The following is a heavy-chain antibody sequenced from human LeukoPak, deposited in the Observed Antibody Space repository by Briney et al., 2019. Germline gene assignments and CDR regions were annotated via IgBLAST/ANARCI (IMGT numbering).Heavy chain of an antibody. CDR2: INHSGST. Sequence: SETLSLTCAVYGGSFSGYYWSWIRQPPGKGLEWIGEINHSGSTNYNPSLKSRVTISVDTSKNQFSLKLSSVTTTDTAVYYCARLTSLTLVRGQNYYYHSMDVWGQGTTVTVSS. CDR3: ARLTSLTLVRGQNYYYHSMDV. J-gene: IGHJ6*02. D-gene: IGHD3-10*01. CDR1: GGSFSGYY. V-gene: IGHV4-34*01.